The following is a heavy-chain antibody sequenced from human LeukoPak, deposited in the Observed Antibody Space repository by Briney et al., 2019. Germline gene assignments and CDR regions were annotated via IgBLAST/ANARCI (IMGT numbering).Heavy chain of an antibody. CDR1: GYTFTGYY. D-gene: IGHD2-21*02. Sequence: GASVKVSCKASGYTFTGYYMHWVRQAPGQGLEWMGLINPNSGGTNYAQKFQGRVTMTRDTSISTAYMELSRLRSDDTAVYYCARSVHIVVVTAIGYWGQGTLVTVSS. J-gene: IGHJ4*02. CDR2: INPNSGGT. V-gene: IGHV1-2*02. CDR3: ARSVHIVVVTAIGY.